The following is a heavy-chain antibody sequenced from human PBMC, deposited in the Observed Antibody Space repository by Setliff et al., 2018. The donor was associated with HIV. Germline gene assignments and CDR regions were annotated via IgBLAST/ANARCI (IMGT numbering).Heavy chain of an antibody. Sequence: LRLSCAASGFTFNTYAMNWVRQAPGKGMEWVSGIRGSCSSTYYADSVKGRFTISRDNATNSLYLQMDSLRAEDTAVYYCARAYYHHSGAYWSTDYYYSYIDVWGKGTTVTV. D-gene: IGHD3-22*01. CDR3: ARAYYHHSGAYWSTDYYYSYIDV. CDR1: GFTFNTYA. CDR2: IRGSCSST. J-gene: IGHJ6*03. V-gene: IGHV3-23*01.